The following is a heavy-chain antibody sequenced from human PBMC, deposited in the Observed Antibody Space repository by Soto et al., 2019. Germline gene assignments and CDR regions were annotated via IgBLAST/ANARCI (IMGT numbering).Heavy chain of an antibody. CDR2: ISYDGSNK. CDR3: ARLSSIAVAGGFDY. D-gene: IGHD6-19*01. Sequence: GGSLRLSCAASGFTFSSYAMHWVRQAPGKGLEWVAVISYDGSNKYYEDSVKGRFTTSRDNSKNTLYLQMNSLRAEGTAVYYCARLSSIAVAGGFDYWGQGTLVTVSS. CDR1: GFTFSSYA. J-gene: IGHJ4*02. V-gene: IGHV3-30-3*01.